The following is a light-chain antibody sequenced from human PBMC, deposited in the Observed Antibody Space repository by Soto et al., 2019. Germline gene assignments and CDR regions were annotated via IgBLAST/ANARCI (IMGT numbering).Light chain of an antibody. CDR3: QQYDNLPV. CDR2: DAS. J-gene: IGKJ4*01. CDR1: QDISNY. Sequence: DIQMTQSPSSLSASVGDRVTITCQASQDISNYLNWYQQKPGKAPKLLIYDASNLETGVPSRFSGCGSGTDFTFTISSLQPEDIATYYCQQYDNLPVFGGGTKVEIK. V-gene: IGKV1-33*01.